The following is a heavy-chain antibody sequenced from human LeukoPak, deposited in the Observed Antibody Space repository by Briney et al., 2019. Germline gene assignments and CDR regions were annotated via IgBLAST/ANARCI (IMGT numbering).Heavy chain of an antibody. J-gene: IGHJ5*02. CDR3: ARSLLWFGELNWFDP. D-gene: IGHD3-10*01. CDR2: IYYSGST. CDR1: GGSISSGGYY. V-gene: IGHV4-31*03. Sequence: SETLSLTCTVSGGSISSGGYYRSWIRQHPGKGLEWIGYIYYSGSTYYNPSLKSRVTISVDTSKNQFSLKLSSVTAADTAVYYCARSLLWFGELNWFDPWGQGTLVTVSS.